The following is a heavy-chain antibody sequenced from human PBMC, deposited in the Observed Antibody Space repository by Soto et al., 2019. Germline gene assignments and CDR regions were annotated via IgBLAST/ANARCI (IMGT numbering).Heavy chain of an antibody. D-gene: IGHD1-26*01. Sequence: GGSLRLSCAASGFTFSSYWMSWVRQAPGKGLEWVANIKQDGSEKYYVDSVKGRFTISRDNAKNSLYLQMNSLRAEDTAVYYCARDRRSGDVGANRYWGQGTLVTVSS. V-gene: IGHV3-7*05. J-gene: IGHJ4*02. CDR3: ARDRRSGDVGANRY. CDR2: IKQDGSEK. CDR1: GFTFSSYW.